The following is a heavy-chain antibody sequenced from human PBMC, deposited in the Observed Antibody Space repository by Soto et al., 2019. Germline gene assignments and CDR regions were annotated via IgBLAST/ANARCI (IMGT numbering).Heavy chain of an antibody. CDR1: GFTFSSYA. CDR2: ISGSGGST. Sequence: PGGSLRLSCAASGFTFSSYAMSWVRQAPGKGLEWVSAISGSGGSTYYADSVKGRFTISRDNSKNTLYLQMNSLRAEDTAVYYCAKRADSYGAPLYYFDYWGQGTLVTVSS. CDR3: AKRADSYGAPLYYFDY. D-gene: IGHD5-18*01. V-gene: IGHV3-23*01. J-gene: IGHJ4*02.